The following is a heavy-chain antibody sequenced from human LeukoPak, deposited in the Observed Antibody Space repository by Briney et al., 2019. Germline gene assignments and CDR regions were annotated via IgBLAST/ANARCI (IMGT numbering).Heavy chain of an antibody. V-gene: IGHV3-7*01. CDR2: IKQDGSAK. CDR3: ARGTDDFWNAYHY. CDR1: GFTFRNYW. Sequence: GGSLRLACVGSGFTFRNYWLNWVRHTPGKGLEWVANIKQDGSAKYFVDSVKGRFTISRDNAENSVYLQMNNLRADDTGVYYCARGTDDFWNAYHYWGQGTLVTVSS. J-gene: IGHJ4*02. D-gene: IGHD3-3*01.